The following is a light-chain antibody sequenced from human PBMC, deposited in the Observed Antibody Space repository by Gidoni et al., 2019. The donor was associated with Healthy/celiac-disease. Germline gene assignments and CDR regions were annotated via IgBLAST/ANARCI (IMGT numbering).Light chain of an antibody. CDR1: QSLLHSNGYNY. CDR3: MQALQTPLT. J-gene: IGKJ2*01. CDR2: LGS. Sequence: DLVMTPSPLSLPVTPGEPASISCRSSQSLLHSNGYNYLDWYLQKPGQSPQLLIYLGSNRASGVPDRFSGSGSGTDFTLKISRVEAEDVGVYYCMQALQTPLTFGQGTKLEIK. V-gene: IGKV2-28*01.